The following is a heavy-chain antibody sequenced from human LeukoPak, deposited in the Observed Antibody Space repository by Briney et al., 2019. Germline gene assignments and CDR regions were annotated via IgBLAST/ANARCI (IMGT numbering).Heavy chain of an antibody. CDR3: ARDRVPAAIRGNWFDP. V-gene: IGHV3-23*01. CDR2: ISGSGDST. CDR1: GFTFSSYA. D-gene: IGHD2-2*02. J-gene: IGHJ5*02. Sequence: PGGSLRLSCAGSGFTFSSYAMSWVRQAPGKGLEWVSVISGSGDSTYYADSVKGRFTISRDNSKNTLYLQVNSLRAEDTAVYYCARDRVPAAIRGNWFDPWGQGTLVTVSS.